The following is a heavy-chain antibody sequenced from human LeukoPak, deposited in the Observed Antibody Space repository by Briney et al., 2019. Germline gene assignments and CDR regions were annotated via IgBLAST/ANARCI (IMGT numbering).Heavy chain of an antibody. D-gene: IGHD2-15*01. CDR1: GYTFTSYG. Sequence: ASVKVSCKASGYTFTSYGISWVRQAPGQGLEWMGWISAYNGNTNYAQKLQGGVTMTTDTSTSTAYMELRSLRSDDTAVYYCASRYCSGGSCYSADNDAFDIWGQGTMVTVSS. CDR2: ISAYNGNT. J-gene: IGHJ3*02. V-gene: IGHV1-18*01. CDR3: ASRYCSGGSCYSADNDAFDI.